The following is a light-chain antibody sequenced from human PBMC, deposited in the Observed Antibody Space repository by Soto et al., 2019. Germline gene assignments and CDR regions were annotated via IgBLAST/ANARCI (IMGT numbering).Light chain of an antibody. CDR2: TNN. CDR1: SSNIGSNT. Sequence: QSVLTQPPSASGTPGQRVTISCSGSSSNIGSNTVNWYQQLPGTAPKLLIYTNNQRPSGVPDRFSGSKSGTSASLAISGLHSEDEAYYYCAAWDDSLNGLVFGTGTKLTVL. CDR3: AAWDDSLNGLV. V-gene: IGLV1-44*01. J-gene: IGLJ1*01.